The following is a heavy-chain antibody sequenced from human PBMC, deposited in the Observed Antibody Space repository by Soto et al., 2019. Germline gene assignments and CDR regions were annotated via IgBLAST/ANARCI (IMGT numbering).Heavy chain of an antibody. CDR2: ISAYNGNT. J-gene: IGHJ6*02. CDR3: ARDGYCSGGSCYSPFYYYGMDV. CDR1: GYTFTSYG. D-gene: IGHD2-15*01. Sequence: QVPLVQSGAEVKKPGASVKVSCKASGYTFTSYGISWVRQAPGQGLEWMGWISAYNGNTNYAQKLQGRVTMTTDTSTSTAYMELRSLRSDDTAVYYCARDGYCSGGSCYSPFYYYGMDVWGQGTTVTVSS. V-gene: IGHV1-18*01.